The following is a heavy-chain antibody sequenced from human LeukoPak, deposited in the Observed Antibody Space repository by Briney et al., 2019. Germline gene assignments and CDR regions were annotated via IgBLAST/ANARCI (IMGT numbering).Heavy chain of an antibody. Sequence: GESLQISCKGSGYSFTSYWIGWVRQMPGKGLEWMGIIYSGDSDTRYSPSFQGQVTISADKSISTAYLQWSSLKASDTAMYYCARRALRTDDFWSGYYINWFDPWGQGTLVTVSS. J-gene: IGHJ5*02. D-gene: IGHD3-3*01. CDR2: IYSGDSDT. CDR1: GYSFTSYW. CDR3: ARRALRTDDFWSGYYINWFDP. V-gene: IGHV5-51*01.